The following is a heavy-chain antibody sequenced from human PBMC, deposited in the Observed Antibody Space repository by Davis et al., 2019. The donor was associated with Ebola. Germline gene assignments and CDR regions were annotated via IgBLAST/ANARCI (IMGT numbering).Heavy chain of an antibody. CDR2: ISSSGSTI. J-gene: IGHJ4*02. Sequence: GGSLRLSCAASGFTFSSYGMHWVRQAPGKGLEWVSYISSSGSTIYYADSVKGRFTISRDNAKNSLYLQMNSLRAEDTAVYYCARDYIVFDYWGQGTLVTVSS. D-gene: IGHD5-12*01. CDR1: GFTFSSYG. CDR3: ARDYIVFDY. V-gene: IGHV3-48*04.